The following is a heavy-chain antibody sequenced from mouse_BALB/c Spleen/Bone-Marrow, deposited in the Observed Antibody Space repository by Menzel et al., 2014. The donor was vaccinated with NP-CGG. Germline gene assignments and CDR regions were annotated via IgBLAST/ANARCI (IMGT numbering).Heavy chain of an antibody. CDR1: GFSLSRYS. CDR2: IWGGGST. Sequence: VQLVESGPGLVPPSQCLSITCTVSGFSLSRYSVHWIRQPPGKGLEWLGMIWGGGSTDYNSALRSRLSIINDNSKSQVFLKMSRLQTDATAIYYCARRELHAMGYWGQGTSATVSS. V-gene: IGHV2-6-4*01. D-gene: IGHD4-1*01. J-gene: IGHJ4*01. CDR3: ARRELHAMGY.